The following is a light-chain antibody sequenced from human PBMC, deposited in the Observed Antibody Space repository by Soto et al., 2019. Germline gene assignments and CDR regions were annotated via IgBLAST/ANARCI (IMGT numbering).Light chain of an antibody. Sequence: QSVLTQPPSVSGAPGQRVTISCTGSSSNIGSGYDVHWYQQLPGTAPKLLIYGNTNRPSGVPDRFSGSKSGTSASLAITGLQAEDEADYYCQSYDSSLSDWVFGVGTKVTVL. CDR2: GNT. J-gene: IGLJ3*02. CDR1: SSNIGSGYD. V-gene: IGLV1-40*01. CDR3: QSYDSSLSDWV.